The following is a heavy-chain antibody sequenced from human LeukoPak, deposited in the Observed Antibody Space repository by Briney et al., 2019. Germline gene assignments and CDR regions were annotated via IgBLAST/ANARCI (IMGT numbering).Heavy chain of an antibody. V-gene: IGHV4-34*01. J-gene: IGHJ4*02. CDR1: GGSFSGYY. Sequence: SETLSLTCAVYGGSFSGYYWSWIRQPPGKRLEWIGEINHSGSTNYNPSLKSRVTISVDTSKNQFSLKLSSVTTADTAVYYCARVLSGWYASPLFDYWGQGTLVTVSS. CDR3: ARVLSGWYASPLFDY. CDR2: INHSGST. D-gene: IGHD6-19*01.